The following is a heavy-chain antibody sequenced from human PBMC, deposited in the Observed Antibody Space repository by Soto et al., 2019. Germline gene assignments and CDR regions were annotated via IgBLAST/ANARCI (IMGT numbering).Heavy chain of an antibody. CDR2: ISAYNGNT. V-gene: IGHV1-18*01. D-gene: IGHD2-15*01. J-gene: IGHJ3*02. CDR3: VRDTDEVVVAASDAFDI. CDR1: GYTFTSYG. Sequence: ASVKVSCKASGYTFTSYGISWVRQAPGQGLEWMGWISAYNGNTNYAQKLQGRVTMTTDTSTSTAYMELRSLRSDDTAVYYCVRDTDEVVVAASDAFDIWGQGTMVTVSS.